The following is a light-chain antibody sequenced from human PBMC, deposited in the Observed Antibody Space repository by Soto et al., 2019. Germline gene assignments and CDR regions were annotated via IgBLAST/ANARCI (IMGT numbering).Light chain of an antibody. CDR1: SGHSSYI. CDR3: ETWDSNRV. Sequence: QPVLTQSSSASASLGSSVKFTCTLSSGHSSYIIAWHQQQPGKAPRYLMKVEGNGRYKKGSGVPDRFSGSSSGADRYLTISNLQSEDEADYYCETWDSNRVFGGGTKLTVL. CDR2: VEGNGRY. V-gene: IGLV4-60*03. J-gene: IGLJ2*01.